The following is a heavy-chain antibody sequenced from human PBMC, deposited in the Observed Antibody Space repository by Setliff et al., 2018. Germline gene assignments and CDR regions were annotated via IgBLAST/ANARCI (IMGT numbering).Heavy chain of an antibody. D-gene: IGHD3-9*01. CDR2: IQTSGTT. V-gene: IGHV4-61*09. Sequence: LSLTCTVSGGSISSGNYYWSWIRQPAGKGLEWIGHIQTSGTTNYNPSLKSRVTISVDTSKNQFSLRLNSVTAADTAVYYCARLPKIVTGYYGSHYYYYMDVWGKGTTVTVSS. J-gene: IGHJ6*03. CDR3: ARLPKIVTGYYGSHYYYYMDV. CDR1: GGSISSGNYY.